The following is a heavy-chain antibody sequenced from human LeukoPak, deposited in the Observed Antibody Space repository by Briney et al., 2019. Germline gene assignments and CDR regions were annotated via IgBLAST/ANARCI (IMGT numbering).Heavy chain of an antibody. D-gene: IGHD1-1*01. J-gene: IGHJ4*02. V-gene: IGHV3-23*01. CDR1: GLTVSDHA. CDR3: ANWGAGTKGLY. CDR2: ISGSSGNT. Sequence: GSLRLSCAASGLTVSDHAMGWVRQAPGKGLEWVSSISGSSGNTYYADSVKGRYSISRDNSKNTVFLQINRLRAEDTAIYYCANWGAGTKGLYWGQGTLVTVSS.